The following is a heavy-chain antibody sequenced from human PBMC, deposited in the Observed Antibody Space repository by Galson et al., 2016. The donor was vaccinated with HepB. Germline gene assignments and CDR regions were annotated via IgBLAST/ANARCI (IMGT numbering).Heavy chain of an antibody. J-gene: IGHJ4*02. V-gene: IGHV4-30-2*01. CDR1: GGSISSGGYS. CDR3: ARYCSGGSCSSAAFDY. D-gene: IGHD2-15*01. CDR2: IYRSGST. Sequence: LSLTCAVSGGSISSGGYSWSWIRQPPGKGLECIGYIYRSGSTYYNPSLKSRVTISVDRSKNQFSLRLGSVTAADTAVYYCARYCSGGSCSSAAFDYWGQGTLVTVSS.